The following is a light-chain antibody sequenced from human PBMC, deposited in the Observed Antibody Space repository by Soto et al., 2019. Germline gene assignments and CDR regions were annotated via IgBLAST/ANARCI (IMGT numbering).Light chain of an antibody. J-gene: IGKJ4*01. Sequence: DMQMTQSPSSLSASVGDRVTITCRAGQSISTYLNWYQQKPGKAPNLLIFAASTLQSGVPSRFSGSGSGTDFTLTIRSLQPEDFATYYCQQSYTAPLTFGGGTKVDI. CDR1: QSISTY. CDR2: AAS. V-gene: IGKV1-39*01. CDR3: QQSYTAPLT.